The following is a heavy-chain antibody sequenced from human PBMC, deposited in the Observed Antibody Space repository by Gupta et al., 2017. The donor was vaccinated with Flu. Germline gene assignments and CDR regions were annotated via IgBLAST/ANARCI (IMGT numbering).Heavy chain of an antibody. CDR1: GFTFSNYW. CDR3: ARYAGSGTYFLDY. CDR2: INTDGSST. Sequence: SGFTFSNYWMHWVRQAPGKGLVWVSRINTDGSSTTYADSVKGRFTISRDNAKNTLYLQMNSLRAEDTAVYYCARYAGSGTYFLDYWGQGALVTVSS. J-gene: IGHJ4*02. D-gene: IGHD3-10*01. V-gene: IGHV3-74*01.